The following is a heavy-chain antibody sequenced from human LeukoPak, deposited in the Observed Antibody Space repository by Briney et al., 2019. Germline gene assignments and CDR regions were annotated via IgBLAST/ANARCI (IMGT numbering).Heavy chain of an antibody. CDR1: GYTFTSYH. Sequence: ASVKVSCKASGYTFTSYHMHWVRQAPGQGLEWMGIINPSGGSTSYAQKFQGRLTMTRDTSTSTVYIELRSLRSEDTAVYYCADGEQQLAYWGQGTLVTVSS. V-gene: IGHV1-46*01. D-gene: IGHD6-13*01. CDR3: ADGEQQLAY. J-gene: IGHJ4*02. CDR2: INPSGGST.